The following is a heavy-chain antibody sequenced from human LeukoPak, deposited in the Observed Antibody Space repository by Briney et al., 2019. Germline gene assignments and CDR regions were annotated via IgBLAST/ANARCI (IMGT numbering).Heavy chain of an antibody. D-gene: IGHD3-22*01. CDR1: GFTFSSYW. V-gene: IGHV3-74*01. J-gene: IGHJ4*02. CDR2: ISDGGSTS. CDR3: SRSAYYDGSGNYYDY. Sequence: GGSLRLSCAASGFTFSSYWMHWVRQAPGKGLVWVSRISDGGSTSTYADSVKGRFTISRDNAKNTLYLQMNGLRAEDTAVYYCSRSAYYDGSGNYYDYWGQGTLVTVSS.